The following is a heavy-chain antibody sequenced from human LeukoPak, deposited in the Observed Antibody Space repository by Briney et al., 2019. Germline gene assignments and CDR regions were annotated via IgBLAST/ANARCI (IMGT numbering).Heavy chain of an antibody. D-gene: IGHD3-3*01. V-gene: IGHV1-3*03. Sequence: RGASVKVTCKTSGYTFTSYAMDWVRQAPGQRLEWIGWINAGNGNTKYSQEFQGRVTITRDTSASTAYMELSSLRSEDMAVYYCARQGDYDFWSGLGAFDYWGQGTLVTVSS. CDR3: ARQGDYDFWSGLGAFDY. CDR2: INAGNGNT. J-gene: IGHJ4*02. CDR1: GYTFTSYA.